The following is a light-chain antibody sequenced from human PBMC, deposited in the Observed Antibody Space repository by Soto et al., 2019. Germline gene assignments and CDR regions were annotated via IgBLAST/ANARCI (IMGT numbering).Light chain of an antibody. J-gene: IGLJ2*01. CDR3: AAWDDSLNNVL. Sequence: QSVLTQPPSASGTPGQRLTMSCSGSSSNIGSNYVYWYQQLPGTAPKLLIYRNNQRPSGVPDRFSGSKSGISASLVISGVRSEDEADYYCAAWDDSLNNVLFGGGTKLTVL. CDR2: RNN. CDR1: SSNIGSNY. V-gene: IGLV1-47*01.